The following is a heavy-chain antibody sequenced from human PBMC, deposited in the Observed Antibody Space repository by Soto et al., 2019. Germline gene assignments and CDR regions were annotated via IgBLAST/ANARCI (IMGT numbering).Heavy chain of an antibody. V-gene: IGHV2-5*02. CDR2: IYWDDDK. CDR1: GFSLSTSGVG. Sequence: QITLKESGPTLVKPTQTLTLTCTFSGFSLSTSGVGVGWIRQPPGKALEWLALIYWDDDKRYSPSLKSRLTITKHTSKHQLVLTLTHMHPVDTATSYSAHVLVSQIPPAGWYWFDPWRQGTLVTLSS. J-gene: IGHJ5*02. CDR3: AHVLVSQIPPAGWYWFDP. D-gene: IGHD6-13*01.